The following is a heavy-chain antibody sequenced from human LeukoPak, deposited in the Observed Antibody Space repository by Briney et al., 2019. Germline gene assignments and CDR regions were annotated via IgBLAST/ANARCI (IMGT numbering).Heavy chain of an antibody. J-gene: IGHJ5*02. CDR2: IRPDGSEG. D-gene: IGHD3-16*01. Sequence: GGSLRLSCAASGFTFIRYWMGWVRQAPGKGLEWVANIRPDGSEGYYVDSLKGRFTISRDNTKNSLYLQMSSLRADDAAVYYCARWAGGFDPWGQGTLVIVSS. CDR1: GFTFIRYW. CDR3: ARWAGGFDP. V-gene: IGHV3-7*05.